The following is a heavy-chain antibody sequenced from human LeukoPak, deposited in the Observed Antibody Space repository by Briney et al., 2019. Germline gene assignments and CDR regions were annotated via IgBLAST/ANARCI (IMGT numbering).Heavy chain of an antibody. J-gene: IGHJ4*02. Sequence: ASETLSLTCTVSGGSISTENYYWGWIRQPPGKGLEWVGSISYSGSTNYNPSLKSRVTISVDTSKNQFSLKLSSVTAADTAVYYCARGAVAGTPRNYFDYWGQGTLVTVSS. CDR2: ISYSGST. V-gene: IGHV4-39*07. D-gene: IGHD6-19*01. CDR3: ARGAVAGTPRNYFDY. CDR1: GGSISTENYY.